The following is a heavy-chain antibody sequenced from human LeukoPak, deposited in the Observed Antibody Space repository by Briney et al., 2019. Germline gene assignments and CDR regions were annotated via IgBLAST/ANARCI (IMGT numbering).Heavy chain of an antibody. CDR3: ARDNVEAMMVNDY. V-gene: IGHV3-11*04. CDR1: GFTFSDYS. J-gene: IGHJ4*02. Sequence: GGSLRLSCAVSGFTFSDYSMSWIRQAPGKGLEWISDISDTAKTIHYADSVRGRFTISRDNAKNSLYLQMNSLRAEDTAVYYCARDNVEAMMVNDYWGQGTLVTVSS. CDR2: ISDTAKTI. D-gene: IGHD3-22*01.